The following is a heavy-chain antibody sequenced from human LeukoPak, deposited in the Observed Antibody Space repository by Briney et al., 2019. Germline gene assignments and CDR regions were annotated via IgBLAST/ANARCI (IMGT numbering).Heavy chain of an antibody. D-gene: IGHD5-24*01. CDR1: GFTFSAYW. CDR2: INTDGSST. CDR3: ARVDPTGDGYNCFDS. Sequence: GGSLRLSCAASGFTFSAYWMHWVRHAPGKGLLWVARINTDGSSTLYADSVKGRFTISRDNAKSTLYLQMDSLRPEDTAVYYCARVDPTGDGYNCFDSWGQGTLVTVSS. V-gene: IGHV3-74*01. J-gene: IGHJ4*02.